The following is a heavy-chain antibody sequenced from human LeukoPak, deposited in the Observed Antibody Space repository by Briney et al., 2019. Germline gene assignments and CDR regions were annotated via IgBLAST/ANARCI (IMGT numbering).Heavy chain of an antibody. CDR3: ASIIGAAAGTNYYYMDV. CDR1: XXTXXXYA. V-gene: IGHV1-69*01. CDR2: IIPIFVTA. Sequence: CKASXXTXXXYAISWVRQAPGQGLEWMGGIIPIFVTANYAQKFQGRVTITADESTSTAYMELSSLRSEDTAVYYCASIIGAAAGTNYYYMDVWGKGTTVTVSS. D-gene: IGHD6-13*01. J-gene: IGHJ6*03.